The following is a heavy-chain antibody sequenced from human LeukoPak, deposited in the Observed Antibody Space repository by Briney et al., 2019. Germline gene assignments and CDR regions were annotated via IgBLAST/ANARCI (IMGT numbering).Heavy chain of an antibody. CDR1: GFTFSSSW. CDR2: IKADGSGK. CDR3: ARDRGWQQFDY. Sequence: GSLRLSCVASGFTFSSSWMTWVRQASGMGLERVANIKADGSGKYYVDSVRGRFSISRDNAKNSLYLELNSLRAEDTGVYFCARDRGWQQFDYWGQGTLVTVSS. V-gene: IGHV3-7*01. J-gene: IGHJ4*01. D-gene: IGHD3-10*01.